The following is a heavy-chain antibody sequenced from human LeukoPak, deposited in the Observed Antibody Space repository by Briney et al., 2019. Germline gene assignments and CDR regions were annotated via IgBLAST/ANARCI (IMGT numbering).Heavy chain of an antibody. CDR2: VNSDGSVT. CDR1: GFNFSRYW. CDR3: ARDSLSGSYHLTDGFDI. D-gene: IGHD1-26*01. V-gene: IGHV3-74*01. J-gene: IGHJ3*02. Sequence: GGSLRLSCAASGFNFSRYWMHWVRQAPGKGLVWVSRVNSDGSVTSYADSVKGRFTISRDNAKNTLYSQMNSLRAEDTAVYYCARDSLSGSYHLTDGFDIWGRGTMVTVSS.